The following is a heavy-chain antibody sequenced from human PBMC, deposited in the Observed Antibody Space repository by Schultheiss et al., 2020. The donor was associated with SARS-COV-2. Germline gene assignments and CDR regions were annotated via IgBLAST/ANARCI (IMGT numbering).Heavy chain of an antibody. J-gene: IGHJ5*02. D-gene: IGHD1-1*01. V-gene: IGHV4-61*01. CDR3: ARRRNDNGENWFDP. Sequence: SQTLSLTCSVSGGSVSSGSYYWTWIRQPPGKGLEWIGFVYHSGSTNYNPSLKSLVTISVDTSKNQFSLKLSSVTAADTAVYYCARRRNDNGENWFDPWGQGTLVTVSS. CDR2: VYHSGST. CDR1: GGSVSSGSYY.